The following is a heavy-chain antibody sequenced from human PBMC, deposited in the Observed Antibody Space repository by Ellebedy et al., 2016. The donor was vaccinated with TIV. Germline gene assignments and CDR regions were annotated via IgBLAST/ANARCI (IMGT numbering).Heavy chain of an antibody. Sequence: GESLKISCAASGFAVNGYYITWVRQAPGKGLEWVSSISGSSTYIYYADSVKGRFAISRDNAKNSLYLQMNSLRAEDTAVYYCARKVPAPTTVPPNWYFDLWGRGTLVTVSS. D-gene: IGHD4-17*01. V-gene: IGHV3-21*01. J-gene: IGHJ2*01. CDR2: ISGSSTYI. CDR1: GFAVNGYY. CDR3: ARKVPAPTTVPPNWYFDL.